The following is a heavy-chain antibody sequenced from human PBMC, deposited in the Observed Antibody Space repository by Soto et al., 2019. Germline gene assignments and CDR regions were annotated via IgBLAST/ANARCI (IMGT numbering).Heavy chain of an antibody. V-gene: IGHV4-38-2*01. J-gene: IGHJ4*02. D-gene: IGHD3-16*02. CDR2: IYHSGIT. Sequence: ASETLSLTCAVSGYSISSGYYWGWIRQPPGKGLEWIGSIYHSGITYYNPSLKGRVTISVDTSKHQFSLKLSSVTAADTAVYYCARVWGSYRYFDYWGQGTLVTVSS. CDR1: GYSISSGYY. CDR3: ARVWGSYRYFDY.